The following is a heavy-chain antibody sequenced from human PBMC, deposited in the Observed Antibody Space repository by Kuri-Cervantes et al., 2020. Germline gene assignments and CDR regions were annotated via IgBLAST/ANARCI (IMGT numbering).Heavy chain of an antibody. CDR1: GGSISGYY. CDR3: ARNSWGRGSFDI. J-gene: IGHJ3*02. V-gene: IGHV4-59*01. D-gene: IGHD3-22*01. CDR2: IHYSGNT. Sequence: SETLSLTCTVSGGSISGYYWIWIRQPPGKGLEWIGLIHYSGNTNYNPSLKSRVTISVDTSKNQFSLNLSSVTAADTAVYYCARNSWGRGSFDIWGQGTMVTVSS.